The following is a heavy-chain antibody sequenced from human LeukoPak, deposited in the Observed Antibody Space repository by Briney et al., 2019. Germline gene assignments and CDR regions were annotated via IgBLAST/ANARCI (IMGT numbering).Heavy chain of an antibody. J-gene: IGHJ3*02. CDR1: GFTFSSYG. CDR3: AQLDSSGYFGHDI. V-gene: IGHV3-30*18. Sequence: GGSLRLSCAASGFTFSSYGMHWVRQAPGKGLEWVAVISYDGSNKYYADSVKGRFTISRDNSKNTLYLQMNSLRAEDTAVYYCAQLDSSGYFGHDIWGQGTMVTVSS. CDR2: ISYDGSNK. D-gene: IGHD3-22*01.